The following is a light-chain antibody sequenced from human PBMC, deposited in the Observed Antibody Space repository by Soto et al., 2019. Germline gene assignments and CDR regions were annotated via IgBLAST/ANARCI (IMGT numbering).Light chain of an antibody. CDR1: QDIRGY. J-gene: IGKJ2*01. CDR3: QQYKGYPRT. CDR2: AAS. Sequence: DIQLTQSPSSLSASVGDRVTITCRASQDIRGYLSWIQQKPGRAPKTLIFAASSFQSGVPSRFRGSGYGTEFSLTITSLQPEDFATYYCQQYKGYPRTFGQGTKLEIK. V-gene: IGKV1-16*01.